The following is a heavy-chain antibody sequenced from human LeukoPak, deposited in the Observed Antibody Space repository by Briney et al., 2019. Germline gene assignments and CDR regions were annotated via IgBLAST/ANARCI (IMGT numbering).Heavy chain of an antibody. J-gene: IGHJ3*02. V-gene: IGHV4-59*06. Sequence: SETLSLTYTVSGGSISSYYWSWIRQPPGKGLEWIGYIYYSGSAYYNPSLKSRVTISVDTSKNQFSLKLSSVTAADTAVYYCARDLAYGDYAFDIWGQGTMVTVSS. CDR1: GGSISSYY. CDR2: IYYSGSA. CDR3: ARDLAYGDYAFDI. D-gene: IGHD4-17*01.